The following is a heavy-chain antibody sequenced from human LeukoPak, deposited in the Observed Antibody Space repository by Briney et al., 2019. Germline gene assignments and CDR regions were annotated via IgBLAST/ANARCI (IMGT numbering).Heavy chain of an antibody. Sequence: SVKVSCKASGYTFTSYGIAWVRQAPGQGLEWMGGIIPIFGTANYAQKFQGRVTITADESTSTAYMELSSLRSEDTAVYYCARDYYDSSGYLYFDYWGQGTLVTVSS. V-gene: IGHV1-69*13. CDR2: IIPIFGTA. CDR3: ARDYYDSSGYLYFDY. J-gene: IGHJ4*02. CDR1: GYTFTSYG. D-gene: IGHD3-22*01.